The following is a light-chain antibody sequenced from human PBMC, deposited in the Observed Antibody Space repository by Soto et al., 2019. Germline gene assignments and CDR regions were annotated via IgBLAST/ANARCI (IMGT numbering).Light chain of an antibody. CDR3: CSYAGSSTFWV. Sequence: QSALTQPASVSGSPGQSITISCTGSSSDVGSYNLVSWYQQHPGKAPKLMIYEVSERPSGVSNRFSGSKSGNTASLTISGLQAEDAADYYCCSYAGSSTFWVFGGGTKLTVL. CDR2: EVS. CDR1: SSDVGSYNL. V-gene: IGLV2-23*02. J-gene: IGLJ3*02.